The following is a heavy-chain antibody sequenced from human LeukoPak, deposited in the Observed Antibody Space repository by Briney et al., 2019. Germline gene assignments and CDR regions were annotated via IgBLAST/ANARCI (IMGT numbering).Heavy chain of an antibody. CDR3: ARDGPGLGTNAFDV. CDR1: GFTFRTYG. V-gene: IGHV3-30*19. D-gene: IGHD7-27*01. Sequence: GGSLRLSCAASGFTFRTYGMHWVRQAPGKGLEWVAVISYNGRTQYYADSLKGRFTISRDNSKNTLYLQMNSLTTEDTAVYYCARDGPGLGTNAFDVWGQGTMVSVSS. J-gene: IGHJ3*01. CDR2: ISYNGRTQ.